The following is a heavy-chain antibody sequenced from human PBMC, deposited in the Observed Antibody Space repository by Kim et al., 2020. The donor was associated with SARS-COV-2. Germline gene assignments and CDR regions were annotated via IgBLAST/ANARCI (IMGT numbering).Heavy chain of an antibody. D-gene: IGHD2-8*02. CDR1: GGSISSYY. Sequence: SETLSLTCTVSGGSISSYYWSWIRQPAGKGLEWIGRIYTSGSTNYNPSLKSRVTMSVDTSKNQFSLKLSSVTAADTAVYYCARDLLGGLTGKYYYYYYGMDVWGQGTTVIVSS. V-gene: IGHV4-4*07. J-gene: IGHJ6*02. CDR3: ARDLLGGLTGKYYYYYYGMDV. CDR2: IYTSGST.